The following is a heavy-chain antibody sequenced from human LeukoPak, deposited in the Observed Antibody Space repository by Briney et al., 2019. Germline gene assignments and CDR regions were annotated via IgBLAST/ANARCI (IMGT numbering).Heavy chain of an antibody. CDR2: IYYSGST. D-gene: IGHD3-22*01. Sequence: PSETLSLTCTVSGGSISSSSYYWGWIRQPPGKGLEWIGSIYYSGSTYYNPSPKSRVTISVDTSKNQFSLKLSSVTAADTAVYYCARVTGYMIEDYFDYWGQEPWSPSPQ. V-gene: IGHV4-39*01. J-gene: IGHJ4*01. CDR3: ARVTGYMIEDYFDY. CDR1: GGSISSSSYY.